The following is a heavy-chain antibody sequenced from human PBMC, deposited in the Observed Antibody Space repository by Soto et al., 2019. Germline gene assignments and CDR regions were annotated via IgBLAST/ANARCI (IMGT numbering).Heavy chain of an antibody. CDR1: GYTFTSYD. V-gene: IGHV1-8*01. J-gene: IGHJ4*02. CDR2: MNPNSGNT. D-gene: IGHD3-22*01. CDR3: ARDTYYYDSSGYQGSGFDY. Sequence: ASVKVSCKASGYTFTSYDINWVRQATGQGLEWMGWMNPNSGNTGYAQKFQGRVTMTRNTSISTAYMELSSLRSEDTAVYYCARDTYYYDSSGYQGSGFDYWGQGTLVTVSS.